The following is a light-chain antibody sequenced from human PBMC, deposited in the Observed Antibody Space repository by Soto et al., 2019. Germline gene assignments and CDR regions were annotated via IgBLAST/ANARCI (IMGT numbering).Light chain of an antibody. CDR2: EVS. CDR3: SSYGGSNNVV. J-gene: IGLJ2*01. CDR1: YSDIGGYNY. Sequence: QSALTQPPSASGSPGQSVTISCTGSYSDIGGYNYVSWYLQHPGKAPKLIIYEVSKRPSGVPDRLSGSKSDNTASLTVAGLQAEDEADYYCSSYGGSNNVVFGGGTKLTVL. V-gene: IGLV2-8*01.